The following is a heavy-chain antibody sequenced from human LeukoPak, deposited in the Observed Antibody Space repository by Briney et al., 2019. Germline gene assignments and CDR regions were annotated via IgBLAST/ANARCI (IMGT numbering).Heavy chain of an antibody. D-gene: IGHD3-3*01. CDR2: INPNSGGT. Sequence: ASVKVSCKAAGYTFTGYYKHWVRQAPGQGLEWMGWINPNSGGTNYAQKFQGRVTMTRDTSISTAYMELSRLRSDDTAVYYCAVYYDFWSGYFWWGQGTLVTVSS. CDR1: GYTFTGYY. V-gene: IGHV1-2*02. J-gene: IGHJ4*02. CDR3: AVYYDFWSGYFW.